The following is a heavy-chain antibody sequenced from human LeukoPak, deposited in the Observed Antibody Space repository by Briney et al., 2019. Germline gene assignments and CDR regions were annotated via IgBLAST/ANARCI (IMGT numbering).Heavy chain of an antibody. CDR2: IYYSGSS. CDR1: GGSISGSSYY. CDR3: ARGPLLGVFNN. V-gene: IGHV4-39*01. D-gene: IGHD2-15*01. Sequence: PSETLSLTCTVSGGSISGSSYYWGWIRQPPGKGLEWIGNIYYSGSSYYNPSLKSRVTISVDTSKNQFSLTLSSVTAAGTAVYYCARGPLLGVFNNWGQGTLVTVSS. J-gene: IGHJ4*02.